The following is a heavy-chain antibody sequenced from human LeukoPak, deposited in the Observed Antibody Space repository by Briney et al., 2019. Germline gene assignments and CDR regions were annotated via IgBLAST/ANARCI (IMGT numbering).Heavy chain of an antibody. D-gene: IGHD6-6*01. J-gene: IGHJ4*02. Sequence: PRGSLRLSCSASGFTLRSDAMGWVRQAPGRGVGWVSAITGSGGTTSYADSVNGRFTTSRNNSKNTLYLQMNSLRAEDTAVYYSAKTYSSSSDYYFDYWGQGTLVTVSS. V-gene: IGHV3-23*01. CDR3: AKTYSSSSDYYFDY. CDR1: GFTLRSDA. CDR2: ITGSGGTT.